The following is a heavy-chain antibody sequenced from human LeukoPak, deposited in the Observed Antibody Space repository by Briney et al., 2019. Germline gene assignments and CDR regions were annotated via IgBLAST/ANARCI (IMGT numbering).Heavy chain of an antibody. J-gene: IGHJ5*02. CDR3: ARGAHSGSYSSWFHP. Sequence: WASVTVSCTASGGTFKSYAITWVRQAPGQGLEWMGGIIPMFAPARYAQNFQGRVTITTDESTSTAYMELSSLKSEDTAVYYCARGAHSGSYSSWFHPWGQGTLVTVSS. CDR2: IIPMFAPA. V-gene: IGHV1-69*05. CDR1: GGTFKSYA. D-gene: IGHD3-10*01.